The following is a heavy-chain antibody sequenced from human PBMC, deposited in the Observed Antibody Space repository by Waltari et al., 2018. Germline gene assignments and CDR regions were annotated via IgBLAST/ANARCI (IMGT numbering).Heavy chain of an antibody. V-gene: IGHV4-34*01. D-gene: IGHD5-18*01. CDR2: INNSGST. CDR3: ARGKRIQLWSRFLYYYDY. CDR1: GGSFSGYY. J-gene: IGHJ4*02. Sequence: QVQLQQWGAGLLKPSETLSLTCAVYGGSFSGYYWSWIRQPPGKGLEWIGEINNSGSTNYNPSLKSRVTISVDTSKNQFSLKLSSVTAADTAVYYCARGKRIQLWSRFLYYYDYWGQGTLVTVSS.